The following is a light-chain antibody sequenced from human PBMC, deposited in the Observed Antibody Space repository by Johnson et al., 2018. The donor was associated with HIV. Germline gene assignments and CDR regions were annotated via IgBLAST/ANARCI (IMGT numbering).Light chain of an antibody. Sequence: QSVLTQAPSVSAAPGQKVTISCSGSSSNIGNKYVSWYQQLPGTAPKLLIYENNKRPSGIPDRFSGSKSGTSATLDITGLQTGDAADYYCGTWDSSLSVYVFGTGSKVTVL. CDR2: ENN. J-gene: IGLJ1*01. CDR3: GTWDSSLSVYV. V-gene: IGLV1-51*02. CDR1: SSNIGNKY.